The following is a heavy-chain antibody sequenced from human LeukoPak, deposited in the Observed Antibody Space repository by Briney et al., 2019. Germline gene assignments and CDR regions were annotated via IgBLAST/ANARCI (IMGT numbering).Heavy chain of an antibody. CDR1: GGTFSSYA. D-gene: IGHD3-3*01. Sequence: GASVKVSCKASGGTFSSYAISWVRQAPGQGLEWMGGIIPIFGTANYAQKFQGRVTITTDESTSTAYMELSSLRSEDTAVYYCARGAAEWLAGLDWFDPWGQGTLVTVSS. CDR2: IIPIFGTA. J-gene: IGHJ5*02. CDR3: ARGAAEWLAGLDWFDP. V-gene: IGHV1-69*05.